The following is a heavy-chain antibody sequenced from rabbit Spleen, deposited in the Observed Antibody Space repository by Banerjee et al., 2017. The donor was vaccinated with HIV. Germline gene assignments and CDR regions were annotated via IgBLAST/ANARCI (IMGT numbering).Heavy chain of an antibody. D-gene: IGHD8-1*01. Sequence: QSLEESGGDLVKPGASLTLTCTASGFSLNLNHYICWVRQAPGKGLEWIACIWTGTDNTYYASWAKGRFTVSRASSTTVTLQMTSLTAADTATYFCARDATGANYYTYFKLWGPGTLVTVS. J-gene: IGHJ4*01. V-gene: IGHV1S40*01. CDR1: GFSLNLNHY. CDR3: ARDATGANYYTYFKL. CDR2: IWTGTDNT.